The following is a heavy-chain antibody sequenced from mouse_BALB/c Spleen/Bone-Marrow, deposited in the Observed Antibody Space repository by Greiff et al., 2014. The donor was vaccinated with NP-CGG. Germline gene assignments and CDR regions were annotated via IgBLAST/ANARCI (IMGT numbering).Heavy chain of an antibody. Sequence: EVKLMESRGGLVQPGGSLRLSCATSGFTFTDYYMSWVRQPPGKALEWLGFIRNKANGYTTEYSASVKGRFTISRDNSQSILYLQMNTLRAEDSATYYCARDRNYGSSWYFDVWGAGTTVTVSS. D-gene: IGHD1-1*01. J-gene: IGHJ1*01. V-gene: IGHV7-3*02. CDR2: IRNKANGYTT. CDR3: ARDRNYGSSWYFDV. CDR1: GFTFTDYY.